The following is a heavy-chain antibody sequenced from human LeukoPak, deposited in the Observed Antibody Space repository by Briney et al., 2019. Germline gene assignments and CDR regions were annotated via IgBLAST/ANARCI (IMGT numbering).Heavy chain of an antibody. CDR3: ARSTRGIAAAGDAFDI. V-gene: IGHV3-7*01. D-gene: IGHD6-13*01. CDR1: GFTFSSYW. Sequence: GGSLRLSCAASGFTFSSYWMSWVRQAPGKGLEWVANIKQDGSEKYYVDSVKGRFTISRDNAKNSLYLQMNSLRAEDTAVYYCARSTRGIAAAGDAFDIWGQGTMVTVSS. CDR2: IKQDGSEK. J-gene: IGHJ3*02.